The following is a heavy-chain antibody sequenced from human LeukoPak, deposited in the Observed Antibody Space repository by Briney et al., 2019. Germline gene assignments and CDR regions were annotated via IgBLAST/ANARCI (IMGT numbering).Heavy chain of an antibody. CDR1: GFTFSSYE. CDR3: ARVGYSSGWYYFDY. CDR2: ISSSVSTI. J-gene: IGHJ4*02. V-gene: IGHV3-48*03. Sequence: PGGSLRLSCAASGFTFSSYEMNWVRQAPGKGLECVSYISSSVSTIYYADSVKGRFTISRDNAKNSLYLQMNSLRAEDTAVYYCARVGYSSGWYYFDYWGQGTLVTVSS. D-gene: IGHD6-19*01.